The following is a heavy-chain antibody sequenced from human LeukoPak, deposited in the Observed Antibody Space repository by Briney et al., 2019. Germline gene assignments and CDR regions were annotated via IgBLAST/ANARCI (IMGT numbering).Heavy chain of an antibody. CDR3: ARGASARQAF. J-gene: IGHJ4*02. V-gene: IGHV3-74*01. Sequence: GGSLRLSCAASGFTFSTYWMHWVRQAPGKGLVWVSRIYIDGSSTNYADSVKGRFTISRDNAKNTLYLQMDGLRADDTAVYYCARGASARQAFWGQGTLVTVSS. CDR1: GFTFSTYW. CDR2: IYIDGSST. D-gene: IGHD2-2*01.